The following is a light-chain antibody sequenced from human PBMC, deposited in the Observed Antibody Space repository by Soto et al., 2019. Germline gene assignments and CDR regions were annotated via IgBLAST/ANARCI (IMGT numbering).Light chain of an antibody. CDR3: QTWGTGIRV. CDR2: LNSDGSH. V-gene: IGLV4-69*01. Sequence: QLVLTQSPSASASLGASVNLTCTLSSGHSMYAIAWHQQQPEKGPRYLMKLNSDGSHSKGDGIPDRFSGSSSGAERYLTISGLQSEDEADYYCQTWGTGIRVFGGGTKLTVL. CDR1: SGHSMYA. J-gene: IGLJ3*02.